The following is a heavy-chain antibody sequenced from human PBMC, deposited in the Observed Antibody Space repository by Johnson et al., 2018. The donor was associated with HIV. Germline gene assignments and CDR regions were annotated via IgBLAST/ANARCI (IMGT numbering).Heavy chain of an antibody. CDR1: GVTFSNAW. CDR3: NTESGYSGYDLQLGAFDI. D-gene: IGHD5-12*01. CDR2: IKIKTDGGTT. V-gene: IGHV3-15*01. Sequence: VQLVESGGGLVQPGGSLRLSCAASGVTFSNAWMSWVRQAPGKGLEWVGRIKIKTDGGTTDYDAPAKGSFTTPRDDSKITLYLQMNSLKTEDTAVYYRNTESGYSGYDLQLGAFDIWGQGTIVTVSS. J-gene: IGHJ3*02.